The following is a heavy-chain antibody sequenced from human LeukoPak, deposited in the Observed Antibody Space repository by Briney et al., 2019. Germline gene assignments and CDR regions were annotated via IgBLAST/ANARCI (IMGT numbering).Heavy chain of an antibody. CDR3: ARGSSLRGSYPFS. V-gene: IGHV1-8*03. J-gene: IGHJ5*02. D-gene: IGHD1-26*01. CDR1: GYTYTSYD. Sequence: GASVKVSCKASGYTYTSYDINWVRQATGQGLEWMGWMNPNSGNTGYAQKFQGRVTITRNTSISTAYMELSRLRSEDTAVYYCARGSSLRGSYPFSWGQGTLVTVSS. CDR2: MNPNSGNT.